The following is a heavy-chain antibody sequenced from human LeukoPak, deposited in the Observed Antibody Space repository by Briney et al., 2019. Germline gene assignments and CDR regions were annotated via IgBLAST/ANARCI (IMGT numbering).Heavy chain of an antibody. D-gene: IGHD3-10*01. CDR2: IYPSDSDT. V-gene: IGHV5-51*01. CDR3: ARRMVRGVITSPFDY. J-gene: IGHJ4*02. CDR1: GYSFTSYW. Sequence: GESLKISCKGSGYSFTSYWIAWGRQMPGKGLEWMGIIYPSDSDTRYSPSFQGQVTISADKSISTAYLQWSSLKASDTALYYCARRMVRGVITSPFDYWGQGTLVTVSS.